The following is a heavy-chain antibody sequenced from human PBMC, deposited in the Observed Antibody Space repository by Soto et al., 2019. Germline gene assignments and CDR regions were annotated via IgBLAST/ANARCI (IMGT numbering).Heavy chain of an antibody. CDR2: INPETGGT. CDR3: ARERYQLISDGMDV. J-gene: IGHJ6*02. Sequence: QVQLLQSGADVKTPGASVRVSCKASGYTFTGYYVHWVREAPGQGLEWMGWINPETGGTSYAQKFQGRVTLSTDPSINTADLELSRLRCDDAAVYFGARERYQLISDGMDVWGQGTTVTVSS. CDR1: GYTFTGYY. V-gene: IGHV1-2*02. D-gene: IGHD2-2*01.